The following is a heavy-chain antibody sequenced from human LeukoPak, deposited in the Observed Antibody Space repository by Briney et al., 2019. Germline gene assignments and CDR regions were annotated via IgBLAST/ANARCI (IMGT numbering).Heavy chain of an antibody. Sequence: PSETLSLTCTVSGGSISSYYWSWIRQPPGKGLEWIGYIYYSGSTNYNPSLKSRVTISVDTSKSQFSLRLSSVTAADTAVYYCARGITMVRSPWFDPWGQGTLVTVSS. D-gene: IGHD3-10*01. CDR3: ARGITMVRSPWFDP. CDR1: GGSISSYY. J-gene: IGHJ5*02. CDR2: IYYSGST. V-gene: IGHV4-59*01.